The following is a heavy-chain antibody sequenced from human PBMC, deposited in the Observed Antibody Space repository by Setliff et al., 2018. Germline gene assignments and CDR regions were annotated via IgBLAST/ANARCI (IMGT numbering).Heavy chain of an antibody. Sequence: KSSETLSLTCAIYGQSFSDYYWSWVRQPPGKGLEWIGEIYHSGSTNYNPSLKSRVTISVDTPKNQFSLKLSSVTAADTAVYYCARDRQYCSSPTCYSSYFYYYGMDVWGQGTTVTVSS. V-gene: IGHV4-34*01. D-gene: IGHD2-2*02. CDR2: IYHSGST. CDR1: GQSFSDYY. J-gene: IGHJ6*02. CDR3: ARDRQYCSSPTCYSSYFYYYGMDV.